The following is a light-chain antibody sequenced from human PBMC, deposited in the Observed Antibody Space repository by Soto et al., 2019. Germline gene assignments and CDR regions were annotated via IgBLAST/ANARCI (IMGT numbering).Light chain of an antibody. Sequence: QSALTQPASVSGSPGQSITISCTGTSSDIDAYNYVSWYQQHPGKAPKLMIYDVSNRPSGISNRFSGSKSGNTASLTISGLQAEAEADYYCGSYTKSSTFVFGNGTKVTV. V-gene: IGLV2-14*01. CDR1: SSDIDAYNY. CDR2: DVS. CDR3: GSYTKSSTFV. J-gene: IGLJ1*01.